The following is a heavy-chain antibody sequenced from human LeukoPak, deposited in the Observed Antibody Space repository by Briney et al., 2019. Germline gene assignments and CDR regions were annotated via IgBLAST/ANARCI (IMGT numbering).Heavy chain of an antibody. J-gene: IGHJ4*02. CDR1: GFTFSSYW. V-gene: IGHV3-74*01. D-gene: IGHD3-22*01. Sequence: GGSLRLSCAASGFTFSSYWMHWVRQAPGKGLVWVSRINSDGSSTSYADSVKGRFTISRDNAKNSLYLQMNSLRAEDTAVYYCAISEGRSGYYLQVDYWGQGTLVTVSS. CDR2: INSDGSST. CDR3: AISEGRSGYYLQVDY.